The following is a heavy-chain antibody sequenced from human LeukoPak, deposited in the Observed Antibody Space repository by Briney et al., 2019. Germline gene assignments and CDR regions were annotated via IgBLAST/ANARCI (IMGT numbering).Heavy chain of an antibody. V-gene: IGHV3-23*01. CDR3: AKVSSDTYYYDSSGHVDY. J-gene: IGHJ4*02. Sequence: GGSLRLSCAASGFTFSNAWMTWVRQAPGKGLEWVSAISGSGGSTYYADSVKGRFTISRDNSKNTLYLQMNSLRAEDTAVYYCAKVSSDTYYYDSSGHVDYWGQGTLVTVSS. D-gene: IGHD3-22*01. CDR2: ISGSGGST. CDR1: GFTFSNAW.